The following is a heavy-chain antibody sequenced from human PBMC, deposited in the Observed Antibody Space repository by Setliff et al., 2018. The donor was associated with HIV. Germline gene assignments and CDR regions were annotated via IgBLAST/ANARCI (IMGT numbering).Heavy chain of an antibody. V-gene: IGHV7-4-1*02. D-gene: IGHD2-2*01. Sequence: ASVKVSCKASGYTFTSYAMNWVRQAPGQGLEWMGWLNTKTGNPTYAQGFTGRFVLSLDTSVSTAYLQISSLEAEDTAVYYCARGNVVAPAAMPGYIWGQGTMVAVS. J-gene: IGHJ3*02. CDR3: ARGNVVAPAAMPGYI. CDR1: GYTFTSYA. CDR2: LNTKTGNP.